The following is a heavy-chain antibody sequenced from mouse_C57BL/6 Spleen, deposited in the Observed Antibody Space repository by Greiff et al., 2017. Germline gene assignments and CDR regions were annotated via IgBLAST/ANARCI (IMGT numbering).Heavy chain of an antibody. J-gene: IGHJ2*01. CDR3: ARWTSSYDYDY. CDR1: GYAFSRYW. D-gene: IGHD2-4*01. CDR2: IYPGDGDT. V-gene: IGHV1-80*01. Sequence: QVQLKESGAELVKPGASVKISCKASGYAFSRYWMNWVKQRPGKGLEWIGQIYPGDGDTNYNGKFKGKATLTADKSSSTAYMQLSSLTSEDSAVYFCARWTSSYDYDYWGQGTTLTVSS.